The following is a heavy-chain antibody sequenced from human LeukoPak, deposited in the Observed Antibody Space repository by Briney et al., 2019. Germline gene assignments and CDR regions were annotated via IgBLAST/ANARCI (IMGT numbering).Heavy chain of an antibody. Sequence: ASVKVSCKASGYTFTGYFMHWVRPAPGQGLEWMGWINRNCGGTNYAQKFQGRVTMTRDTSISTAYMELSRLRSDDTAVYYCAGEMATILGDAFDIWGQGTMVTVSS. D-gene: IGHD5-24*01. J-gene: IGHJ3*02. CDR3: AGEMATILGDAFDI. CDR1: GYTFTGYF. V-gene: IGHV1-2*02. CDR2: INRNCGGT.